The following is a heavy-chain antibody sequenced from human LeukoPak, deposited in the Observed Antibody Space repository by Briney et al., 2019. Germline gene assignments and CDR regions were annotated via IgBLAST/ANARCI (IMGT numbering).Heavy chain of an antibody. J-gene: IGHJ6*02. CDR1: VYTFTGYY. Sequence: ASVKVSCKASVYTFTGYYMHWVRQAPGQGLEWMGWINPNSGGTNYAQKFQGRVTMTRDTSISTAYMELSRLRSDDTAVYYCARLGYCSSTSCSLPTDYYGMDVWGQGTTVTVSS. CDR3: ARLGYCSSTSCSLPTDYYGMDV. D-gene: IGHD2-2*01. CDR2: INPNSGGT. V-gene: IGHV1-2*02.